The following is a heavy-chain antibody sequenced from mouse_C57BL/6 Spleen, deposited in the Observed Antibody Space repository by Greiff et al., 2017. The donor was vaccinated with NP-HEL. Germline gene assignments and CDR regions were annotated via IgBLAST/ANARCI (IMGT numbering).Heavy chain of an antibody. Sequence: QVQLQQSGAELVMPGASVKLSCTASGYTFTSDWMHWVKQRPGQGLEWIGGIDPSDGDTNYNPKFKGKSTLTVDKSSSTAYMQLSSLTSEDSAVYYCARAGPSADWGQGALVTVAA. D-gene: IGHD3-1*01. J-gene: IGHJ3*01. CDR3: ARAGPSAD. V-gene: IGHV1-69*01. CDR1: GYTFTSDW. CDR2: IDPSDGDT.